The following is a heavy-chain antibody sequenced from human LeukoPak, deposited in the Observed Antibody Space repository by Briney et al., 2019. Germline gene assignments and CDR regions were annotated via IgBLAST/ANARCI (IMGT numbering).Heavy chain of an antibody. CDR2: NSPSGSGT. Sequence: GASVKVSCKASGYTFTSYYLHWVRQAPGQGLEWMGINSPSGSGTTYAQKFQGRVTMTRDTSKSQFSLKLSSVTAADTAVYYCARGRREGYNLRNYDYWGQGTLVTVSS. V-gene: IGHV1-46*01. CDR1: GYTFTSYY. CDR3: ARGRREGYNLRNYDY. D-gene: IGHD5-24*01. J-gene: IGHJ4*02.